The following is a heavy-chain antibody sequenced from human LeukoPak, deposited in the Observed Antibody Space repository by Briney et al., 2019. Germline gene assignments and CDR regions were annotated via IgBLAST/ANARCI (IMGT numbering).Heavy chain of an antibody. CDR2: IYYSGST. J-gene: IGHJ6*02. D-gene: IGHD6-13*01. CDR1: GGSISSGGYY. V-gene: IGHV4-31*03. CDR3: ARVGERAATGTDYYGMDV. Sequence: SETLSLTCTVSGGSISSGGYYWSWIRQHPGKGLEWIGYIYYSGSTHYNPSLKSRVTISVDTSRNQFSLKLSSVTAADTAVYYCARVGERAATGTDYYGMDVWGQGTTVTVSS.